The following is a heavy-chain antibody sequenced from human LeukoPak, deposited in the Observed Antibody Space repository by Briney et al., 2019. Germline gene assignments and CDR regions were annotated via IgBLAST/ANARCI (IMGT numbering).Heavy chain of an antibody. CDR2: INSDGSST. CDR3: ASGELDYFDY. V-gene: IGHV3-74*01. Sequence: GGSLRLSCAASGFTFSRYWMHWVRQAPGKGLVWVSRINSDGSSTSYADSVKGRFTISRDNAKNTLYLQMNSLGAEDTAVHYCASGELDYFDYWGQGTLVTVSS. J-gene: IGHJ4*02. D-gene: IGHD3-10*01. CDR1: GFTFSRYW.